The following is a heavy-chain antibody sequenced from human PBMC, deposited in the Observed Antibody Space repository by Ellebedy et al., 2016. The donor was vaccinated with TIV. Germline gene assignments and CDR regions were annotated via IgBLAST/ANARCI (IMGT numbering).Heavy chain of an antibody. CDR2: MNPNSGNT. CDR3: ARTAIVGASDAFDT. CDR1: GYTFTSYD. V-gene: IGHV1-8*01. Sequence: ASVKVSCXASGYTFTSYDINWVRQATGQGLEWMGWMNPNSGNTGYAQKFQGRVTMTRNTSISTAYMELSSLRSEDTAVYYCARTAIVGASDAFDTWGQGTMVTVSS. J-gene: IGHJ3*02. D-gene: IGHD1-26*01.